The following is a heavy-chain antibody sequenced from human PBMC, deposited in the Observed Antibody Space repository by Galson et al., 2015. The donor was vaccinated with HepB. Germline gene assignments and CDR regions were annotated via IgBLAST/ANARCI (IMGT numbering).Heavy chain of an antibody. CDR1: GYTFTGYY. CDR2: INPNSGGT. J-gene: IGHJ4*02. D-gene: IGHD6-19*01. CDR3: ARGNYREAGTLGY. V-gene: IGHV1-2*04. Sequence: SVKVSCKASGYTFTGYYMHWVRQAPGQGLEWMGWINPNSGGTNYAQKFQGWVTMTRDTSISTAYMELSRLRSDDTAVYYCARGNYREAGTLGYWGQGTLVTVSS.